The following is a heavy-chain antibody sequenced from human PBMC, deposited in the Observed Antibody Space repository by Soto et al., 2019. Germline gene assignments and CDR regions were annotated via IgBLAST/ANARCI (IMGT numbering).Heavy chain of an antibody. CDR2: IYYSGST. D-gene: IGHD6-19*01. CDR3: ARTEVAGTYFDY. V-gene: IGHV4-61*01. Sequence: PSETLSLTCTVSGDSISSNNNYWSWIRQPPGKGLEWIGYIYYSGSTNYNPSLKSRVTISVDTSKNQFSLKLSSVTAADTAVYYCARTEVAGTYFDYWGQGTLVTVSS. CDR1: GDSISSNNNY. J-gene: IGHJ4*02.